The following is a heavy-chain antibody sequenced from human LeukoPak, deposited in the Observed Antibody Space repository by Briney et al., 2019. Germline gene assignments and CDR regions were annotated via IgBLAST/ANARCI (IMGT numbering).Heavy chain of an antibody. CDR3: ARGSGWTCDI. V-gene: IGHV3-48*03. Sequence: GGSLRLSCAASGFTFSNYEMNWFRQAPGKGLEWVSYISTSGSTIYYADSVEGRFTISRDNAKNSLYLQMNSLRAEDTAVYYCARGSGWTCDIWGQGTMVTVSS. D-gene: IGHD3-10*01. CDR2: ISTSGSTI. CDR1: GFTFSNYE. J-gene: IGHJ3*02.